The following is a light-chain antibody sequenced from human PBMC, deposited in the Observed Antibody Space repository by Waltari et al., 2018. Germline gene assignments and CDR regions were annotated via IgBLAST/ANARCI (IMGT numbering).Light chain of an antibody. J-gene: IGKJ2*01. CDR2: GAS. CDR1: QSLNTN. V-gene: IGKV3-15*01. Sequence: EILMTQSPASLSVSPGERATLACRVSQSLNTNLAWYQQKPGQAPRLLVYGASTRATCVPARFSGSGSGTEFTLTISSLQSEDAGVYYCQQYNNWTTSYTFGQGTKLEIK. CDR3: QQYNNWTTSYT.